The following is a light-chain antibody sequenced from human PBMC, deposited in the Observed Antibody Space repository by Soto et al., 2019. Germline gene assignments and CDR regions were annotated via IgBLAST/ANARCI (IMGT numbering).Light chain of an antibody. J-gene: IGLJ1*01. CDR1: SSDIGNYNL. V-gene: IGLV2-23*01. CDR2: EGS. Sequence: QSALTQPASVSGSPGQSITTSCTGTSSDIGNYNLVSWYQQHPGKAPKLMIYEGSKRPSGVSNRFSGSKSGNTASLTISGLQAEDEADYYCCSYARSNTYVFGTGTKLTVL. CDR3: CSYARSNTYV.